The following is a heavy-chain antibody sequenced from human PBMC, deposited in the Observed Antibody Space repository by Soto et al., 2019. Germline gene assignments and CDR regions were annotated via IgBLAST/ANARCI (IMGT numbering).Heavy chain of an antibody. Sequence: QVQLVESGGGVVQPGRSLRLSCAASGFTFSSYAMHWVRQAPGKGLEWVAVISYDGSNKYYADSVKGRFTISRDNSKNTLYLQMNSLRAEDTAVYYCASSSWYDHYYYGMDVWGQGTTVTVSS. CDR2: ISYDGSNK. V-gene: IGHV3-30-3*01. J-gene: IGHJ6*02. CDR1: GFTFSSYA. D-gene: IGHD6-13*01. CDR3: ASSSWYDHYYYGMDV.